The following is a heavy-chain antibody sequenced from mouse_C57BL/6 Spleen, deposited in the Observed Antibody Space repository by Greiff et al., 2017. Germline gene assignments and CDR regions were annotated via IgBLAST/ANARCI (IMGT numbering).Heavy chain of an antibody. CDR3: AREGDYYGSLYYFDY. V-gene: IGHV1-81*01. CDR1: GYTFTSYG. J-gene: IGHJ2*01. D-gene: IGHD1-1*01. CDR2: IYPRSGNT. Sequence: QVQLKESGAELARPGASVKLSCKASGYTFTSYGLSWVKQRTGQGLEWIGEIYPRSGNTYYNEKFKGKATLTADKSSSTAYMELRSLTSEDSAVYFCAREGDYYGSLYYFDYWGQGTTLTVSS.